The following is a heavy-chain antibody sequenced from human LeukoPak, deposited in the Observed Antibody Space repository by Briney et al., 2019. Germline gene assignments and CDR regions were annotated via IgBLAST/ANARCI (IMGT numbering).Heavy chain of an antibody. V-gene: IGHV3-7*01. CDR3: ASGGGATRSGYAFDM. D-gene: IGHD1-26*01. CDR1: GFTFSNYW. CDR2: IKQDGREK. Sequence: GGSLRLSCAASGFTFSNYWMSWVRQAPGKGLEWVANIKQDGREKYYVDSVKGRFTISRDNAKNSLYLQMNSLRVDDTAVYYCASGGGATRSGYAFDMWGQGTLVTVSS. J-gene: IGHJ3*02.